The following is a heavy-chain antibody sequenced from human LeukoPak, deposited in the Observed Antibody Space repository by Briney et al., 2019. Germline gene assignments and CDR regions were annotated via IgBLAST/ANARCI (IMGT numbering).Heavy chain of an antibody. D-gene: IGHD3-10*01. CDR1: GFTFSSYA. Sequence: GRSLRLSCAASGFTFSSYAMSWVRQAPGKGLEWVSTMSLRGATTYYADSVKGRFTISRDNSKNTLYLQLNSLRAEDTAVYYCARGGSGLDAFDIWGQGTMVTVSS. J-gene: IGHJ3*02. CDR2: MSLRGATT. V-gene: IGHV3-23*01. CDR3: ARGGSGLDAFDI.